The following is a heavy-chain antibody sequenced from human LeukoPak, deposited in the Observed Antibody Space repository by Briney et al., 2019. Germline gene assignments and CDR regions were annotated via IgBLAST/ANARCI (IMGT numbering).Heavy chain of an antibody. V-gene: IGHV4-59*01. D-gene: IGHD3-3*01. J-gene: IGHJ6*03. CDR1: GGSISSYH. Sequence: SETLSLTCTVSGGSISSYHWSWIRQPPGKGLEWIGYIYYSGSTNYNPSLKSRVTISVDTSKNQFSLKLSSVTAADTAVYYCARAVNGDFWSGYYSPYYYYYMDVWGKGTTVTVSS. CDR3: ARAVNGDFWSGYYSPYYYYYMDV. CDR2: IYYSGST.